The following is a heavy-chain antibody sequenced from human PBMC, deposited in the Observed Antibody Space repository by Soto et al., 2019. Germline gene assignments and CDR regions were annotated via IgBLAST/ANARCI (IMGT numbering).Heavy chain of an antibody. CDR3: ASRSSSSLGSLLAP. Sequence: SETLSLTCTVSGGSISSYYWSWIRQPPGKGLEWIGYIYYSGSTNYNPSLKSRVTISVDTSKNQFSLKLSSVTPTDTAVYYCASRSSSSLGSLLAPWGRGIFVPVSS. CDR2: IYYSGST. V-gene: IGHV4-59*08. D-gene: IGHD6-6*01. J-gene: IGHJ5*02. CDR1: GGSISSYY.